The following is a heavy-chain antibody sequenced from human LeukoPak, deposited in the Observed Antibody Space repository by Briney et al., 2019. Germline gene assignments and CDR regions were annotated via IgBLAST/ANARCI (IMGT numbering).Heavy chain of an antibody. CDR3: EKDRGVLRFLEWEPPDY. J-gene: IGHJ4*02. V-gene: IGHV3-30*02. CDR1: GFTLSSYG. CDR2: IRYDGSNK. D-gene: IGHD3-3*01. Sequence: GGSLRLSCAASGFTLSSYGMHWVRQAPGKGLEGVELIRYDGSNKYYADSVKDRFTISRDNSKNTLYLQMNSLRAEDTAVYYCEKDRGVLRFLEWEPPDYWGQGTLVTVSS.